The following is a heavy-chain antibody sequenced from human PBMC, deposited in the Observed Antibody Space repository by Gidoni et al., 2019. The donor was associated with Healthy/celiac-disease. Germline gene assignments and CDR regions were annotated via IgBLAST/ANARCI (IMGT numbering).Heavy chain of an antibody. CDR3: ARDKHRYGPAHYYYYGMDV. J-gene: IGHJ6*02. D-gene: IGHD5-18*01. CDR2: IISSVSTI. Sequence: QVQLVESGGGSVKPGGYLRLYCAAHGFTFSDYYMSWIRQAPGRGLDLVSYIISSVSTIYYADSVKCRFTISRDNAKNSLYLQINSLRAEDTAVYYCARDKHRYGPAHYYYYGMDVWGQGTTVTVSS. V-gene: IGHV3-11*01. CDR1: GFTFSDYY.